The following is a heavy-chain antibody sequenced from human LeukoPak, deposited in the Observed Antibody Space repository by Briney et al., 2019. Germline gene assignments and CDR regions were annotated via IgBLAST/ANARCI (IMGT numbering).Heavy chain of an antibody. J-gene: IGHJ4*02. Sequence: GGSLRLSCAASGFTFSIYWMHWVRQAPGKGLVWVSRINSDGSTTSYADSVKGRFTISRDNAKNTLYLQMNSLRAEDTAVYYCARDPLEWELPNDYWGQGTLVTVSS. D-gene: IGHD1-26*01. V-gene: IGHV3-74*01. CDR1: GFTFSIYW. CDR3: ARDPLEWELPNDY. CDR2: INSDGSTT.